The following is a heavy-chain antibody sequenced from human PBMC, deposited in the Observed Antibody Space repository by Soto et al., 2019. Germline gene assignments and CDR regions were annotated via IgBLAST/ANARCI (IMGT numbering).Heavy chain of an antibody. V-gene: IGHV1-69*02. D-gene: IGHD3-10*01. CDR3: ARGGKLGGDLDV. Sequence: QAQLVQSGAEVKKPGSSVKVSCKASGGTFNRETFSWVRQAPGQGLQWMGRIIPVLDLADYAQKFQGRVTITADTSTTTVYLDLSGLGSDDTAVYYCARGGKLGGDLDVWCKGTPVIVSS. CDR2: IIPVLDLA. CDR1: GGTFNRET. J-gene: IGHJ6*04.